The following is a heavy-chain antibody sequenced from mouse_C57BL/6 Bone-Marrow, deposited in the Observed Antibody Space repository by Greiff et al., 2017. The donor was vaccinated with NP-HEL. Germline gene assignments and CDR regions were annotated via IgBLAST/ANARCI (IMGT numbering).Heavy chain of an antibody. CDR3: GGQLRLYYFDY. CDR2: IYPRSGNT. D-gene: IGHD3-2*02. Sequence: VMLVESGAELARPGASVKLSCKASGYTFTSYGISWVKQRTGQGLEWIGEIYPRSGNTYYNEKFKGKATLTADKSSSTAYMELRSLTSEDSAVYFCGGQLRLYYFDYWGQGTTLTVSS. CDR1: GYTFTSYG. J-gene: IGHJ2*01. V-gene: IGHV1-81*01.